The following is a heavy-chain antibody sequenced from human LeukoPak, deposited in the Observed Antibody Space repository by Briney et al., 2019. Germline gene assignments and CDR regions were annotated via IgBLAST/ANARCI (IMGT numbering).Heavy chain of an antibody. Sequence: ASVKVSCKASGYTFTGYYMHWVRQAPGQGLEWMGWINPNSGGTNYVQKFQGWVTMTRETCISTAYMEMSRMRSDDTDVYYCARGGSVRYCSSTSCYAADRFFDYWGQGTLVTVSS. V-gene: IGHV1-2*04. D-gene: IGHD2-2*01. J-gene: IGHJ4*02. CDR1: GYTFTGYY. CDR3: ARGGSVRYCSSTSCYAADRFFDY. CDR2: INPNSGGT.